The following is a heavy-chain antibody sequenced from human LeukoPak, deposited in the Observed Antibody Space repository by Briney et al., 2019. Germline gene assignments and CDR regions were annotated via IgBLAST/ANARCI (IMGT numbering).Heavy chain of an antibody. D-gene: IGHD2-2*01. J-gene: IGHJ4*02. Sequence: QPGGSLRLSCAASGFTFSSYWMSWVRQAPGKGLEWVANIKQDGSEKYYVDSEKGRLTISRDNAKNSLYLQMNSLRAEDTAVYYCARGDIVVVPGVPHDYWGQGTLVTVSS. V-gene: IGHV3-7*01. CDR3: ARGDIVVVPGVPHDY. CDR2: IKQDGSEK. CDR1: GFTFSSYW.